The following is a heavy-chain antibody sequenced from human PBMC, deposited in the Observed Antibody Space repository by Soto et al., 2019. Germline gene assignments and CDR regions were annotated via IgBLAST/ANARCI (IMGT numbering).Heavy chain of an antibody. J-gene: IGHJ6*02. D-gene: IGHD6-6*01. CDR1: GFTFSSYG. V-gene: IGHV3-30*18. Sequence: GGSLRLSCAASGFTFSSYGMHWVRQAPGKGLEWVAVISYDGSNKYYADSVKGRFTISRDNSKNTLYLQMNSLRAEDTAVYYCAKGGSSSPYYYYYYGMDVWGQGTTVTVSS. CDR3: AKGGSSSPYYYYYYGMDV. CDR2: ISYDGSNK.